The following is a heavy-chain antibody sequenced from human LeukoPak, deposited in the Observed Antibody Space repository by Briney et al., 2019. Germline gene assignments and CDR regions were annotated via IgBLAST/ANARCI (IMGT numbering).Heavy chain of an antibody. CDR2: MNPNSGST. V-gene: IGHV1-8*01. CDR3: ARFPNYDYWSGYYSVDY. Sequence: ASVKVSCKASGYTFTSYDINWVRQATGQGLEWMGWMNPNSGSTGYAQKFQGGVSMTRNTSISTAYMDLSSLRSEDTAVYYCARFPNYDYWSGYYSVDYWGQGTLVTVSS. D-gene: IGHD3-3*01. CDR1: GYTFTSYD. J-gene: IGHJ4*02.